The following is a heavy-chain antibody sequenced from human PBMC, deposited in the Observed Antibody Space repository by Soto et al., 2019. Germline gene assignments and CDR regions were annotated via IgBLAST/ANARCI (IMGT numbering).Heavy chain of an antibody. D-gene: IGHD1-26*01. J-gene: IGHJ6*02. CDR2: IYHSGST. CDR3: ARVGIVGATGDYGMDV. Sequence: PSETLSLTCAVSGGSISSSNWWSWVRQPPGKGLEWIGEIYHSGSTNYNPSLKSRVTITVDKSKNQFSLKLSSVTAADTAVYHCARVGIVGATGDYGMDVWGQGTTVT. CDR1: GGSISSSNW. V-gene: IGHV4-4*02.